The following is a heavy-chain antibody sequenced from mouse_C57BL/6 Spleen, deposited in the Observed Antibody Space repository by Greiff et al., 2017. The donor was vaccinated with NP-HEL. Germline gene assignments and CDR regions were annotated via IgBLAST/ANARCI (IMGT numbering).Heavy chain of an antibody. Sequence: VQLQQSGAELARPGASVKLSCKASGYTFTSYGISWVKQRTGQGLEWIGEIYPRSGNTYYNEKFKGKATLTADKSSSTAYMELRSLTSEDSAVYFCARRYGNYEKNYFDYWGQGTTLTVSS. V-gene: IGHV1-81*01. CDR1: GYTFTSYG. CDR2: IYPRSGNT. D-gene: IGHD2-10*02. CDR3: ARRYGNYEKNYFDY. J-gene: IGHJ2*01.